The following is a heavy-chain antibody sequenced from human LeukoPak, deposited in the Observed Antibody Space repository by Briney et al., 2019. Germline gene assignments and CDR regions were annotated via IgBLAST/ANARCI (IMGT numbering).Heavy chain of an antibody. J-gene: IGHJ6*03. CDR3: AREDRFSDSSLYYYYYMDV. Sequence: AGGSLRLSCAASGFTFSSYNMNWVRQAPGRGLEWVSYISSSSSIIYYADSVKGRFTISRANANNSLYLQMNSLRAEDTAVYYCAREDRFSDSSLYYYYYMDVWGKGPRSPSP. V-gene: IGHV3-48*01. CDR2: ISSSSSII. D-gene: IGHD1-14*01. CDR1: GFTFSSYN.